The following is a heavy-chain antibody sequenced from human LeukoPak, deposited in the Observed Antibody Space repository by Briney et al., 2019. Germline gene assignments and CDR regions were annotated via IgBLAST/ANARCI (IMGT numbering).Heavy chain of an antibody. V-gene: IGHV4-59*01. D-gene: IGHD3-22*01. CDR3: ASLTTADAFDI. J-gene: IGHJ3*02. CDR1: GGSISSYY. Sequence: SETLSLTCTVSGGSISSYYWSWIRQPPGKGLEWIGYIYDSGSTNYNPSLKSRVTISVDTSKNQFSLKLSSVTAADTAVFYCASLTTADAFDIWGQGTMVTASS. CDR2: IYDSGST.